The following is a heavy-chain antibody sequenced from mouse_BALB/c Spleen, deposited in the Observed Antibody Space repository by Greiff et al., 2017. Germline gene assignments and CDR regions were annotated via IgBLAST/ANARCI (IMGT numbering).Heavy chain of an antibody. V-gene: IGHV14-1*02. D-gene: IGHD2-14*01. CDR2: IDPENGNT. CDR1: GFNIKDYY. J-gene: IGHJ2*01. Sequence: VQLQQSGAELVRPGALVKLSCKASGFNIKDYYMPWVKQRPEQGLEWIGWIDPENGNTIYDPKFQGKASITADTSSNTAYLQLSSLTSEDTAVYYCARAAYYRYDYYFDYWGQGTTLTVSS. CDR3: ARAAYYRYDYYFDY.